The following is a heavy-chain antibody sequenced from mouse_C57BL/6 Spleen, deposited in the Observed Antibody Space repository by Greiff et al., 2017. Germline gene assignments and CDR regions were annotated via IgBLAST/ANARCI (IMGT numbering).Heavy chain of an antibody. CDR3: TTKSSSSFDY. CDR1: GFNIKDDY. J-gene: IGHJ2*01. Sequence: EVQGVESGAELVRPGASVKLSCTASGFNIKDDYMHWVKQRPEQGLEWIGWIDPENGDTEYASKFQGKATITADTSSNTAYLQLSSLTSEDTAVYYCTTKSSSSFDYWGQGTTLTVSS. D-gene: IGHD1-1*01. V-gene: IGHV14-4*01. CDR2: IDPENGDT.